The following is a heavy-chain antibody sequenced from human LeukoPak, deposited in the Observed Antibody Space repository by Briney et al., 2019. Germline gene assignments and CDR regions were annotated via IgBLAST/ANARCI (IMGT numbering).Heavy chain of an antibody. J-gene: IGHJ4*02. CDR1: GGSLSGYY. CDR2: INHSGST. D-gene: IGHD3-16*01. CDR3: ARGYINITFGGVTPTYYFDY. Sequence: SETLSLTCAVYGGSLSGYYWSWIRQPPGKGLEWIGEINHSGSTNYNPSLKSRVTISVDTSKNQFSLKLSSVTAADTAVYYCARGYINITFGGVTPTYYFDYWGQGTLVTVSS. V-gene: IGHV4-34*01.